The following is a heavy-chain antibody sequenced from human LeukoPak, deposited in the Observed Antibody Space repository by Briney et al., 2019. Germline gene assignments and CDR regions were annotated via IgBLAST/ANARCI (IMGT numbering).Heavy chain of an antibody. CDR3: AITDYYRSLYYFDY. CDR2: IYPGDSDT. J-gene: IGHJ4*02. V-gene: IGHV5-51*01. CDR1: GYSFTNYW. D-gene: IGHD3-10*01. Sequence: GESLQISCKGSGYSFTNYWIGWVRQMPGKGLEWMGIIYPGDSDTRYSPSFQGQVTISADKSISTAYLQWGSLKASDTAMYYCAITDYYRSLYYFDYWGQGTLVTASS.